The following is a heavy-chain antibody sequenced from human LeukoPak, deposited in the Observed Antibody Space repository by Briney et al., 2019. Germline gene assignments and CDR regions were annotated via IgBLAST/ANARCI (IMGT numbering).Heavy chain of an antibody. CDR1: GGTFSSYA. CDR3: GRVRSSSSTEMNV. J-gene: IGHJ6*04. Sequence: SVKVSCKASGGTFSSYAISWVRQAPGQGLEWMGRIIPIFGTANYAQKFQGRVTITTDESTSTAYMELSSLRSEDTAVYYCGRVRSSSSTEMNVWGKGITVTVSS. CDR2: IIPIFGTA. V-gene: IGHV1-69*05. D-gene: IGHD6-13*01.